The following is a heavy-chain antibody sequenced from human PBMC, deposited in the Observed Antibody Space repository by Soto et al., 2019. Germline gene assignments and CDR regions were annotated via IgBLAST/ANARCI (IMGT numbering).Heavy chain of an antibody. CDR1: GFTFSSYV. CDR3: AHGLPETIFVVLIRFDY. J-gene: IGHJ4*02. CDR2: INASGDST. V-gene: IGHV3-23*01. Sequence: EVPLLESGGGLVQPGGSLRLSCAASGFTFSSYVMSWVRQAPGKGLEWVASINASGDSTYYADPVKGRFTISRDNSKSTLYLQMNSLRAEDTAVYYCAHGLPETIFVVLIRFDYWGQGTLVTVSS. D-gene: IGHD3-3*01.